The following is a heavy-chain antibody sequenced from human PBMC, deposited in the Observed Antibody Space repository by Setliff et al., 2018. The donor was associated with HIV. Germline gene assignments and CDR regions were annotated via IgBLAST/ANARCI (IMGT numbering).Heavy chain of an antibody. J-gene: IGHJ3*02. CDR3: ARAPPGIQNDAFDI. V-gene: IGHV4-61*09. CDR2: IYTNGYT. CDR1: GGSISSDNYY. Sequence: SETLSLTCTVSGGSISSDNYYWTWIRQSAGKGLECIGHIYTNGYTNYNPSLKSRVTISFDTSQNQFSLKLSSVTAADTAVFYCARAPPGIQNDAFDIWGQGAMVTVSS.